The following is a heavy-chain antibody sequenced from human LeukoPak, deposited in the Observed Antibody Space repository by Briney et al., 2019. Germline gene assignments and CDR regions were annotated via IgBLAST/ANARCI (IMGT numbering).Heavy chain of an antibody. CDR2: MNPNSGNT. Sequence: ASVKVSCKASGYTFTSYDINWVRQATGQGLEWMGWMNPNSGNTGYVQKFQGRVTITRNTSISTAYMELSSLRSEDTAVYYCARRGYSGYDDAFDIWGQGTMVTVSS. D-gene: IGHD5-12*01. J-gene: IGHJ3*02. CDR1: GYTFTSYD. V-gene: IGHV1-8*03. CDR3: ARRGYSGYDDAFDI.